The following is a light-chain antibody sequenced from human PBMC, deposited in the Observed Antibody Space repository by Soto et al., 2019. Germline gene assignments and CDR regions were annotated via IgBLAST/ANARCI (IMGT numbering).Light chain of an antibody. CDR1: QSVRSGN. CDR3: HQYGSSPKT. CDR2: GTS. V-gene: IGKV3-20*01. J-gene: IGKJ1*01. Sequence: EVVLTQTPCTLSLSPGQRSILSCRASQSVRSGNLAWYQQKPCQAPRLLIYGTSNRATGIPDRFSGSGSGTDFTLTISRLEREDFAVYYCHQYGSSPKTFGQGTKV.